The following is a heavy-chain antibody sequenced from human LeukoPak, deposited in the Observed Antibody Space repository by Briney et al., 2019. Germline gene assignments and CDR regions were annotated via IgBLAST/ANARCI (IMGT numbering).Heavy chain of an antibody. Sequence: PSQTLSLTCSVSGGSISSASYYWSWIRQPPGKGLEWIGEINHSGSTNYNPSLKSRVTISVDTSKNQFSLKLSSVTAADTAVYYCARGPGSPAEAFDIWGQGTMVTVSS. CDR1: GGSISSASYY. CDR3: ARGPGSPAEAFDI. CDR2: INHSGST. J-gene: IGHJ3*02. D-gene: IGHD6-13*01. V-gene: IGHV4-30-2*01.